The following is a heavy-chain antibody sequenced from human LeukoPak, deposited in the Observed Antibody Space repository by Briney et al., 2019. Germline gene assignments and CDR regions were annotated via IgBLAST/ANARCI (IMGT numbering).Heavy chain of an antibody. CDR2: INPSGGTT. J-gene: IGHJ4*02. Sequence: PRASVKVSCKESGYTFTSYYVHWVRQAPGQGLEWMGAINPSGGTTSYAQKFQGRVTMTRDTSTSTVYMDLYSLRSEDTAVYYCARDLVAPDYWGQGTLVTVSS. CDR3: ARDLVAPDY. D-gene: IGHD6-6*01. CDR1: GYTFTSYY. V-gene: IGHV1-46*01.